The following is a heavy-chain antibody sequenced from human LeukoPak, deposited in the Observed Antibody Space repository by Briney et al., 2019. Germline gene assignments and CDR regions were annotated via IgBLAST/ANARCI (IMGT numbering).Heavy chain of an antibody. J-gene: IGHJ4*02. Sequence: SVKVSCKASGGTFSSYAISWVRQAPGQGVEWMGRIIPILGIANYAQKFQGRVTITADKSTSTAYMELSSLRSEDTAVYYCARTPSTAAGTNHFDYWGQGTLVTVSS. CDR3: ARTPSTAAGTNHFDY. V-gene: IGHV1-69*04. CDR2: IIPILGIA. D-gene: IGHD6-13*01. CDR1: GGTFSSYA.